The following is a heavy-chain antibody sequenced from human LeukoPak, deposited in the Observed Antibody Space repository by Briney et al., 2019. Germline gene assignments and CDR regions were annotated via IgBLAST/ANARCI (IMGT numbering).Heavy chain of an antibody. CDR1: GGSISSGSYY. Sequence: SETLSLTCTVSGGSISSGSYYWGWIRQPPGKGLEWIGSINYSGSTYYSPSLESRVTISVDTSKNQCSLKLSSVTAADTAVYYFARQIAVGGEWAFDIWGQGTMVTVSS. D-gene: IGHD6-19*01. V-gene: IGHV4-39*01. CDR2: INYSGST. CDR3: ARQIAVGGEWAFDI. J-gene: IGHJ3*02.